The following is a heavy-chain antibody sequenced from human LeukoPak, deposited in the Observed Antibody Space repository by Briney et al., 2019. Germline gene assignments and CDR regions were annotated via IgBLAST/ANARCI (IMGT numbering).Heavy chain of an antibody. D-gene: IGHD1-7*01. Sequence: SEALSLTCTVSGGSISSGDYYWSWIRQPPGKGLEWIGYIYYSGSTYYNPSLKSRVTISVDTSKNQFSLKLSSVTAADTAVYYCARVTGTTLYYYMDVWGKGTTVTVSS. CDR2: IYYSGST. J-gene: IGHJ6*03. V-gene: IGHV4-30-4*08. CDR3: ARVTGTTLYYYMDV. CDR1: GGSISSGDYY.